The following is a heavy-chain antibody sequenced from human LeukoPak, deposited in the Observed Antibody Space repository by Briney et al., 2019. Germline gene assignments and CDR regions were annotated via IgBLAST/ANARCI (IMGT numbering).Heavy chain of an antibody. J-gene: IGHJ4*02. CDR2: ISYDGSNK. CDR3: ARGGDLGYCSSTSCPSGSFDY. Sequence: GRSLRLSCAASGFTFSSYAMHWVRQAPGKGLEWVAVISYDGSNKYYADSVKGRFTISRDNSKNTLYLQMNSLRAEDTAVYYCARGGDLGYCSSTSCPSGSFDYWGQGTLVTVSS. V-gene: IGHV3-30-3*01. CDR1: GFTFSSYA. D-gene: IGHD2-2*01.